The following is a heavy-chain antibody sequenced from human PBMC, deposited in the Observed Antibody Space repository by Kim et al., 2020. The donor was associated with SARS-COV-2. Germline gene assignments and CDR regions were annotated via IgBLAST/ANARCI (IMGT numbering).Heavy chain of an antibody. CDR1: VCFIFMCSSF. Sequence: SETLSLTVTVSVCFIFMCSSFCIFFFLFFLKGLEWIGRIYTSGSTNYNPSLKSRVTISVDTSKNQFSLKLSSVTAADTAVYYCAREPRWLYGMDVWGQGTTVTVSS. V-gene: IGHV4-61*02. J-gene: IGHJ6*02. CDR2: IYTSGST. D-gene: IGHD6-19*01. CDR3: AREPRWLYGMDV.